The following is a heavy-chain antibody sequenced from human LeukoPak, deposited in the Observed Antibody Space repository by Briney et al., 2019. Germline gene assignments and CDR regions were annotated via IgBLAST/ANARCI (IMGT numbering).Heavy chain of an antibody. V-gene: IGHV1-8*03. CDR3: ARGNQLEREPDAFDI. CDR2: MNPNSGNT. CDR1: GYTFTSYD. J-gene: IGHJ3*02. D-gene: IGHD1-1*01. Sequence: ASVKVSCKASGYTFTSYDINWVRQASGQGLEWMGWMNPNSGNTGYAQRFQGRVTITRNTSISTAYMELSGLRSEDTAVYYCARGNQLEREPDAFDIWGQGTMVTVSS.